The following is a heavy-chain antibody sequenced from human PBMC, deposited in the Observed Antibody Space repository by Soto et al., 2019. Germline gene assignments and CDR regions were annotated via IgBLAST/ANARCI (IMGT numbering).Heavy chain of an antibody. V-gene: IGHV3-11*01. D-gene: IGHD5-12*01. CDR1: VFTFSDYY. J-gene: IGHJ4*02. CDR3: AEMATTWGYYFDY. Sequence: LRLSFAASVFTFSDYYMSWIRQAPGKGLEWVSYISSSGSTIYYADSVKGRFTISRDNAKNSLYLQMNSLRAEDTAVYYCAEMATTWGYYFDYWGKGTLVTV. CDR2: ISSSGSTI.